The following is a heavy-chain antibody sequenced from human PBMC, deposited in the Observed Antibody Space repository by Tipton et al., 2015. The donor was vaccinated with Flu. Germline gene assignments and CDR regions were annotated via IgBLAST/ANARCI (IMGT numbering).Heavy chain of an antibody. J-gene: IGHJ4*02. CDR2: ISPYTDNL. V-gene: IGHV1-18*01. Sequence: VQLVQSGAEVKKPGASVKVSCKTSGYTFNTYGISWVRQAPGQGLEWMGWISPYTDNLNYAQKFQGRVTMTTDTSTNTAYMEVRSLRLDDTAVYYCARDMPQGVVVIPPAKRFDHWGQGTLVTVSS. CDR1: GYTFNTYG. CDR3: ARDMPQGVVVIPPAKRFDH. D-gene: IGHD2-2*01.